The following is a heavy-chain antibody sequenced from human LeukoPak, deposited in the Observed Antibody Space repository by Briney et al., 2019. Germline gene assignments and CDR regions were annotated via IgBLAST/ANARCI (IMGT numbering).Heavy chain of an antibody. CDR3: AVNCSSTACYEGYYYYGMDV. CDR2: INPNRGTP. J-gene: IGHJ6*02. CDR1: RYTSTGYY. V-gene: IGHV1-2*02. D-gene: IGHD2-2*01. Sequence: ASVKVSCKASRYTSTGYYMHSVGQAPGQGLEWMGWINPNRGTPNSAQKFQGRVTKPKDTSISTAHFEWSLLRCGEPPEYYFAVNCSSTACYEGYYYYGMDVWGQGTTVTVSS.